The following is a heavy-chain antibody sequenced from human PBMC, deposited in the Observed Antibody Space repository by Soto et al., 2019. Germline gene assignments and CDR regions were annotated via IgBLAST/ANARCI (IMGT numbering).Heavy chain of an antibody. CDR2: AYSNGGT. D-gene: IGHD1-26*01. V-gene: IGHV4-59*08. Sequence: SETLSLTCTVSGGFIGSYHWSWFRLPPGKGLEWIGYAYSNGGTSYNPSLKSRVTISVDTSKNQFSLKLSSVTAADTAVYYCARLIPYSGSVRTPYYYGMDVWGQGTTVTVSS. CDR1: GGFIGSYH. J-gene: IGHJ6*02. CDR3: ARLIPYSGSVRTPYYYGMDV.